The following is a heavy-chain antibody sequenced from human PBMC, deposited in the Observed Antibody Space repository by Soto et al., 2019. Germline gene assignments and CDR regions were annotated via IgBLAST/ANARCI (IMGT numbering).Heavy chain of an antibody. CDR3: AKGGRQWLVTSDFNY. D-gene: IGHD6-19*01. CDR1: GFTFSSYS. V-gene: IGHV3-48*01. Sequence: GGSLRLSCAASGFTFSSYSMNWVRQAPGKGLEWVSYISSSSSTIYYADSVKGRFTISRDSSKNTVSLEMTSLRAEDTAVYYCAKGGRQWLVTSDFNYWGQGALVTVPQ. J-gene: IGHJ4*02. CDR2: ISSSSSTI.